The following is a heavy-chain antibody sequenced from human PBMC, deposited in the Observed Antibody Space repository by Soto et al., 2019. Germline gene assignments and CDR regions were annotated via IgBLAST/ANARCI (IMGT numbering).Heavy chain of an antibody. V-gene: IGHV1-3*01. CDR1: GYTFTSYA. D-gene: IGHD6-25*01. Sequence: QVQLVQSGAEVKKPGASVKVYCKASGYTFTSYAMHWVRQAPGQRLEWMGWINAGNGNTKYSQKFQGRVTITRDTSASTAYMELSSLRSEDTAVYYCARPIAAFYGMDVWGQGTTVTVSS. CDR2: INAGNGNT. CDR3: ARPIAAFYGMDV. J-gene: IGHJ6*02.